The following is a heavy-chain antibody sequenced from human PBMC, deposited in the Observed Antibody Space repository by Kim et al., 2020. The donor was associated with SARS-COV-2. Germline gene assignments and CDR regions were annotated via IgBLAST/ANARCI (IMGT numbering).Heavy chain of an antibody. V-gene: IGHV1-18*01. CDR3: ARDYYYDSSGYYENFDY. Sequence: ASVKVSCKASGYTFTSYGISWVRQAPGQGLEWMGWISAYNGNTNYAQKLQGRVTMTTDTSTSTAYMELRSLRSDDTAVYYCARDYYYDSSGYYENFDYWGQGTLVTVSS. D-gene: IGHD3-22*01. J-gene: IGHJ4*02. CDR1: GYTFTSYG. CDR2: ISAYNGNT.